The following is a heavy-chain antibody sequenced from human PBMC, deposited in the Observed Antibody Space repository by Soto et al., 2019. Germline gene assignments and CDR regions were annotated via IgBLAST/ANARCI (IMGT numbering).Heavy chain of an antibody. Sequence: PGGSLRLSCAASGFTFSSYAMSWVRQAPGKGLEWVANIKQDASENFYVDSVKGRFTISRDNAKNSLYLQMNSLRVEDTAVYYCARDSGPRGYDAFDIWGQGTMVTVSS. J-gene: IGHJ3*02. CDR1: GFTFSSYA. V-gene: IGHV3-7*04. CDR2: IKQDASEN. CDR3: ARDSGPRGYDAFDI. D-gene: IGHD2-8*02.